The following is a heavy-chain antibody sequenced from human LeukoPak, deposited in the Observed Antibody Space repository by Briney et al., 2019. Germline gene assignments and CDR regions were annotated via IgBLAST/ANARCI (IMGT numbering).Heavy chain of an antibody. Sequence: GGSLRLSCAASGFTFSSYSMNWVRQAPGKGLEWVSSISSSSSYIYYADSVKGRFTISRDNAKNSLYLQMNSLRAEDTAVYYCARDLVPAYYVILTGYSLDLRGGYFDYWGQGTLVTVSS. J-gene: IGHJ4*02. D-gene: IGHD3-9*01. CDR3: ARDLVPAYYVILTGYSLDLRGGYFDY. CDR1: GFTFSSYS. V-gene: IGHV3-21*01. CDR2: ISSSSSYI.